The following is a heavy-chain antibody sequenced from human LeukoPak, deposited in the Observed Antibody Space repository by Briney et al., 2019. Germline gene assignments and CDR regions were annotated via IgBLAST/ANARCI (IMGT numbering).Heavy chain of an antibody. CDR1: GGSVSSPSYY. CDR2: IEYSGIT. D-gene: IGHD6-19*01. Sequence: SETLTLTCTVSGGSVSSPSYYWSWIRQSPGKGLEWIGDIEYSGITKYNPSLESRVTMSLDTSKNQFSLRLTSVTAADTAVYYCATSYSSGWYSFDYWGQGTLVTVSS. V-gene: IGHV4-61*01. CDR3: ATSYSSGWYSFDY. J-gene: IGHJ4*02.